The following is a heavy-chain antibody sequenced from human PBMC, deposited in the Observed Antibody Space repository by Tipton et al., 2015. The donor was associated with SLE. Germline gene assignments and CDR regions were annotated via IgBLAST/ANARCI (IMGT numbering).Heavy chain of an antibody. J-gene: IGHJ4*02. CDR2: IYSSGST. CDR1: GGSINTDTDY. CDR3: ARDGGHTYLLGSFDY. V-gene: IGHV4-39*07. Sequence: TLSLTCSVSGGSINTDTDYWNWIRQSPGRGLEWIGSIYSSGSTYYNPSLKSRVTISLDPPKNQFSLKLTSVTAADTAMDYCARDGGHTYLLGSFDYWGQGTPVNVS. D-gene: IGHD3-16*01.